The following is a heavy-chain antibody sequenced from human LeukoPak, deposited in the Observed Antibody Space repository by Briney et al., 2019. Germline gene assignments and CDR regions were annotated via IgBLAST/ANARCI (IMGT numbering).Heavy chain of an antibody. Sequence: PGGSLRLSCAASGFIFSNYGMHWVRQAPGKGLEWVAVISYDGSNKYYADSVKGRFTISRDNSKNTLYLQMNSLRAEDTAVYYCAREDVDIVGAYYFDYWGQGTLVTVSS. V-gene: IGHV3-30*03. J-gene: IGHJ4*02. CDR1: GFIFSNYG. D-gene: IGHD1-26*01. CDR3: AREDVDIVGAYYFDY. CDR2: ISYDGSNK.